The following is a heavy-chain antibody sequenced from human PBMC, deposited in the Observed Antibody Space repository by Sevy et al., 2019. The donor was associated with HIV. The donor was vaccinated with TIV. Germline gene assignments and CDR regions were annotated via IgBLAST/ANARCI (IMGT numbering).Heavy chain of an antibody. J-gene: IGHJ6*02. V-gene: IGHV3-30-3*01. CDR2: ISYDGSNK. D-gene: IGHD3-3*01. CDR3: ARELYYDFWSGYKYYGMDV. CDR1: GFTFSSYA. Sequence: GESLKISCAASGFTFSSYAMHWVRQAPGKGLEWVAVISYDGSNKYYADSVKGRFTISRDNSKNTLYLQMNSLRAEDTAVYYCARELYYDFWSGYKYYGMDVWGQGTTVTVSS.